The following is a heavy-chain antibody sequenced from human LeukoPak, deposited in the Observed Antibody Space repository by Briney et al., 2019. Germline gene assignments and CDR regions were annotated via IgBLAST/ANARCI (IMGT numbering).Heavy chain of an antibody. Sequence: GGSLRLSCAASGFTFSSYAMSWVRQAPGKGLEWVSGISGSGGSTYYADSVKGRVTISRDNSKNTLYLQMNSLRAEDTAVYYCAKGYIRATLTLGDAFDIWGQGTMVTVSS. J-gene: IGHJ3*02. D-gene: IGHD1-26*01. CDR1: GFTFSSYA. CDR2: ISGSGGST. CDR3: AKGYIRATLTLGDAFDI. V-gene: IGHV3-23*01.